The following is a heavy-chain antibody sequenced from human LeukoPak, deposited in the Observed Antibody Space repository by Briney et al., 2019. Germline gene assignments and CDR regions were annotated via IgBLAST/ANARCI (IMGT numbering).Heavy chain of an antibody. CDR1: GGSFSGYY. CDR3: ARGLYDSSGYIDY. CDR2: INHSGST. Sequence: SETLSLTCAVYGGSFSGYYWSWIRQPPGKGLEWIGEINHSGSTNYNPSLRSRVTISVDTSKNQCSLKLCSVTAADTAVYYCARGLYDSSGYIDYWGQGTLVTVSS. V-gene: IGHV4-34*01. J-gene: IGHJ4*02. D-gene: IGHD3-22*01.